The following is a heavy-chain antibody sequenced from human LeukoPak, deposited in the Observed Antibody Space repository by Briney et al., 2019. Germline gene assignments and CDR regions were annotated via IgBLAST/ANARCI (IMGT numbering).Heavy chain of an antibody. CDR1: GASIXXXXXX. J-gene: IGHJ1*01. V-gene: IGHV4-39*01. Sequence: PSETLSLXXTVSGASIXXXXXXXGWIRQPPXXXXXXXXXXXYTGNTYYNPSLNSLXTISVDTSKKQFSLKLSSXTXXDTAVYYCATIAELCGGDCYSEYFQQWGQGTLVTVSS. D-gene: IGHD2-21*02. CDR2: XXYTGNT. CDR3: ATIAELCGGDCYSEYFQQ.